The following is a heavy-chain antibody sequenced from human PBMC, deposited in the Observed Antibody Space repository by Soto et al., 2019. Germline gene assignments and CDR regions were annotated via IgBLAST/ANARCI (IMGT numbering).Heavy chain of an antibody. J-gene: IGHJ5*02. CDR1: VFSFADSA. Sequence: GSMRLFCTASVFSFADSARNWFLQAPGKGLEWIGFIRSKTYGGTAEYAASVKGRFIISRDDSKSLTYLQINSLETEDTAVYYCALRNCIGATCYSSGNWFELWVKGNLVT. CDR3: ALRNCIGATCYSSGNWFEL. V-gene: IGHV3-49*03. D-gene: IGHD2-15*01. CDR2: IRSKTYGGTA.